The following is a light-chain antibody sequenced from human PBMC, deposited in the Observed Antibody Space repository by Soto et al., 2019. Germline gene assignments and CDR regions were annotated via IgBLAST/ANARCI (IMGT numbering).Light chain of an antibody. Sequence: QSALTQPASVSGSPGQSITISCTGTSSDVGDYNYVSWYQQHPGKAPKLMISEVSNRPSGVSNRFSGSKSGSTASLTISGLQAEDEADYYCSSYTISNTLVFGGGTKLTV. CDR1: SSDVGDYNY. J-gene: IGLJ3*02. CDR3: SSYTISNTLV. CDR2: EVS. V-gene: IGLV2-14*01.